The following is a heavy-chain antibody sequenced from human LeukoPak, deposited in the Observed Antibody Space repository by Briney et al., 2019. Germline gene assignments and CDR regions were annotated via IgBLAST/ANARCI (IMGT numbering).Heavy chain of an antibody. V-gene: IGHV3-30*03. J-gene: IGHJ6*02. CDR1: GFTFSSYS. D-gene: IGHD5-18*01. CDR2: ISYDGSNK. CDR3: APWGYSYGLGV. Sequence: GGSLRLSCGASGFTFSSYSMNWVRQAPGKGLEWVAVISYDGSNKYYADSVKGRFTISRDNSKNTLYLQMNSLRAEDTAVYYCAPWGYSYGLGVWGQGTTVTVSS.